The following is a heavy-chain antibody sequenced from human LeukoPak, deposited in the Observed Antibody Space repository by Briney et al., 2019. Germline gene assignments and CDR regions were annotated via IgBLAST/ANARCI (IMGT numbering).Heavy chain of an antibody. J-gene: IGHJ4*02. CDR3: ARHASRIAVAGIGY. CDR1: GGSISGYY. CDR2: INHSGST. V-gene: IGHV4-34*01. Sequence: SETLSLTCTVSGGSISGYYWSWIRQPPGKGLEWIGEINHSGSTNYNPSLKSRVTISVDTSKNQFSLKLSSVTAADTAVYYCARHASRIAVAGIGYWGQGTLVTVSS. D-gene: IGHD6-19*01.